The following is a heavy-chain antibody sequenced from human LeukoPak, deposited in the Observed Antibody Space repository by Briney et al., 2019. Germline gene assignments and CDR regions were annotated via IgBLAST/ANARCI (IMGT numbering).Heavy chain of an antibody. CDR2: ISNSGSA. CDR3: ARYNTLKRGFSAVDY. J-gene: IGHJ4*02. Sequence: SESLSLTCRASGASINNYCWSWIRQSPGKGLEWIGFISNSGSAYYSASLKSRVTISVDTSKNHFSLNLRSVTAADTALEYCARYNTLKRGFSAVDYWGQGTLVTVSS. D-gene: IGHD3-9*01. CDR1: GASINNYC. V-gene: IGHV4-59*13.